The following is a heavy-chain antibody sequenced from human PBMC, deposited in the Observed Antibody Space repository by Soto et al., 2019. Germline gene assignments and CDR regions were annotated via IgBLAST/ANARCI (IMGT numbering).Heavy chain of an antibody. CDR1: GYTFTSYY. D-gene: IGHD5-18*01. Sequence: ASVKVSCKASGYTFTSYYMHWVRQAPGQGLEWMGIINPSGGSTSYAQKFQGRVTMTRDTSTSTVYMELSSLRSEDTAVYYCARDGGVDTAMVTDWFDPWGQGTLVTVYS. CDR3: ARDGGVDTAMVTDWFDP. J-gene: IGHJ5*02. CDR2: INPSGGST. V-gene: IGHV1-46*01.